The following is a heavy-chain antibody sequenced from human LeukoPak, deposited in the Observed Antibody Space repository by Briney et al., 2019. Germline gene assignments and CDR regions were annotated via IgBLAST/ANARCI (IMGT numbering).Heavy chain of an antibody. CDR1: GFNFTNAW. CDR3: TTSIVGTTAY. Sequence: PGGSLRLSCAASGFNFTNAWMTWVRQAPGKGLHSVGRNKSETDGGTIHYGAPVKGRFIISRDGSKNTVGLQMNSLKTEDTGVYYCTTSIVGTTAYWGQGTLVIVSS. D-gene: IGHD1-26*01. V-gene: IGHV3-15*01. J-gene: IGHJ4*02. CDR2: NKSETDGGTI.